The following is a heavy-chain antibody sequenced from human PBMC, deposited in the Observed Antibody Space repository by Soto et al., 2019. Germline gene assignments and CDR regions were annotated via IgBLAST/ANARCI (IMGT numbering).Heavy chain of an antibody. D-gene: IGHD3-9*01. CDR1: GFTFSSYD. V-gene: IGHV3-13*01. CDR2: IGNSGDT. Sequence: EVQLGESGGDFIHPGGSLRLSCADFGFTFSSYDMHWVRQGPGKGLDGVSLIGNSGDTHYSRSVKGRFTVSRENGKSSLYLQMYDLRAEDTAVYYCVRGDHTLTGYKYYGMDVWGQGTTVTVSS. CDR3: VRGDHTLTGYKYYGMDV. J-gene: IGHJ6*02.